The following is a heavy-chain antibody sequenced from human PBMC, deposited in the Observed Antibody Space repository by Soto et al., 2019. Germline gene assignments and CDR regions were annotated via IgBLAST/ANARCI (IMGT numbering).Heavy chain of an antibody. V-gene: IGHV3-66*01. CDR2: IYSGGST. J-gene: IGHJ6*02. D-gene: IGHD3-16*01. Sequence: EVQLVESGGGLFQPGGSLRLSCAASGFTVSSNYMRWVRQAPGKGLECVSVIYSGGSTYYADSVKGRFTISRDNSKTTLYLQMNSLRAEDTAVYYCARECLGRGRNYGMDVCGQGTTVNVSS. CDR3: ARECLGRGRNYGMDV. CDR1: GFTVSSNY.